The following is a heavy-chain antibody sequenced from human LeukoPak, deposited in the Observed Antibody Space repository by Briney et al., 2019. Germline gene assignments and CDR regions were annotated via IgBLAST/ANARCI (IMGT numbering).Heavy chain of an antibody. CDR3: ARVRIAAAGPRGYYYYMDV. Sequence: SETLSLTCAVYGGSFSGYYWSWIRQPPGKGLEWIGEINRSGSTNYNPSLKSRVTISVDTSKNQFSLKLSSVTAADTAVYYCARVRIAAAGPRGYYYYMDVWGKGTTVTVSS. V-gene: IGHV4-34*01. D-gene: IGHD6-13*01. J-gene: IGHJ6*03. CDR1: GGSFSGYY. CDR2: INRSGST.